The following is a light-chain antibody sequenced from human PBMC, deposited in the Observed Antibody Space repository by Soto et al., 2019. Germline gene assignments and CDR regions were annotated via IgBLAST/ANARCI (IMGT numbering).Light chain of an antibody. V-gene: IGKV3-20*01. CDR1: RSLGNN. J-gene: IGKJ1*01. CDR2: GAS. Sequence: DIVMTQSPATLSASPGERATLSCRASRSLGNNLAWYHQRPGQAPSLLISGASTRATGVPDRFSGSGSGTDFTLTISRLEPEDFAVYYCQQYGGSRTFGQGTKVDIK. CDR3: QQYGGSRT.